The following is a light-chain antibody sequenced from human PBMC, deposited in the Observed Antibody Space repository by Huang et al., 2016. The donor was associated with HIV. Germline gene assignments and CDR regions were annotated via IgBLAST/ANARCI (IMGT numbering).Light chain of an antibody. J-gene: IGKJ4*01. V-gene: IGKV3-11*01. Sequence: EIVLTQSPATLSLSPGETATLSCRASQSVRSYLAWSQHKPDQAPRLLIYDTSKRSSGVPGRLTGGGSGTDVTLTISGLEPEDFAVYYCQQRSNWPLTFGGGTKVEI. CDR1: QSVRSY. CDR3: QQRSNWPLT. CDR2: DTS.